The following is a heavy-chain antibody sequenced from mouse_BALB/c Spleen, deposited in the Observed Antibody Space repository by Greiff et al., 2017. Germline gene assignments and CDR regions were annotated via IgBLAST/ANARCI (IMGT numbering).Heavy chain of an antibody. CDR2: INSNGGST. J-gene: IGHJ3*01. CDR1: GFTFSSYY. Sequence: EVKLMESGGGLVKLGGSLKLSCAASGFTFSSYYMSWVRQTPEKRLELVAAINSNGGSTYYPDTVKGRFTISRDNAKNTLYLQMSSLKSEDTALYYCARHEITTAPWFAYWGQGTLVTVSA. CDR3: ARHEITTAPWFAY. V-gene: IGHV5-6-2*01. D-gene: IGHD1-2*01.